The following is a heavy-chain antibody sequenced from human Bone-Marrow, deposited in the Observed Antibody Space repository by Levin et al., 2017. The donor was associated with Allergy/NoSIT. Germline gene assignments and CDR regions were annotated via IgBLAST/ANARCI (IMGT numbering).Heavy chain of an antibody. CDR2: MNPNSGNT. J-gene: IGHJ6*02. CDR1: GYTFTSYD. Sequence: GASVKVSCKASGYTFTSYDINWVRQATGQGLEWMGWMNPNSGNTGYAQKFQGRVTMTRNTSISTAYMELSSLRSEDTAVYYCARSFIPDTAMDEGAHYYYYYGMDVWGQGTTVTVSS. D-gene: IGHD5-18*01. CDR3: ARSFIPDTAMDEGAHYYYYYGMDV. V-gene: IGHV1-8*01.